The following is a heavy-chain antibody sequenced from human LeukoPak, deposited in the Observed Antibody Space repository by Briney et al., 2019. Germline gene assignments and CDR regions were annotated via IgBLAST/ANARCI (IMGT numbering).Heavy chain of an antibody. J-gene: IGHJ1*01. CDR3: ATHAVAGPEYFQH. Sequence: ASVKVSCKASGYTFTSYGISWVRQAPGQGLECMGWISAYNGNTNYAQKLQGRVTMTTDTSTSTAYMELRSLRSDDTAVYYCATHAVAGPEYFQHWGQGTLVTVSS. D-gene: IGHD6-19*01. V-gene: IGHV1-18*01. CDR2: ISAYNGNT. CDR1: GYTFTSYG.